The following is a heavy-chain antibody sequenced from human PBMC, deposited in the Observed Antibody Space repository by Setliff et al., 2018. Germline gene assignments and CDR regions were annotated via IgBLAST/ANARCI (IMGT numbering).Heavy chain of an antibody. J-gene: IGHJ4*02. CDR1: GASFSDYY. V-gene: IGHV4-34*01. D-gene: IGHD3-22*01. Sequence: PSETLSLTCTVYGASFSDYYWGWIRQPPGKGLEWIAEINHSGSTNYNPSLKSRVSISVDTSKNQFSLKLSSVTAADTAIYYCARSDWDSSGYYYFDYWGQGTLVTVSS. CDR2: INHSGST. CDR3: ARSDWDSSGYYYFDY.